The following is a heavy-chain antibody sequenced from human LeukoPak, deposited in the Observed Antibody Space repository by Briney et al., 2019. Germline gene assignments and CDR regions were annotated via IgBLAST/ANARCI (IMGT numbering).Heavy chain of an antibody. J-gene: IGHJ4*02. CDR3: ARVDDILTSYYPYTYCFDY. CDR2: INPNSGGT. Sequence: ASVKVSCKASGYTFTGYYMHWVRQAPGQGLEWMGWINPNSGGTNYAQKFQGRVTMTRDTSISTAYMELSRLRSDDTAVYYCARVDDILTSYYPYTYCFDYWGQGTLVTVSS. V-gene: IGHV1-2*02. CDR1: GYTFTGYY. D-gene: IGHD3-9*01.